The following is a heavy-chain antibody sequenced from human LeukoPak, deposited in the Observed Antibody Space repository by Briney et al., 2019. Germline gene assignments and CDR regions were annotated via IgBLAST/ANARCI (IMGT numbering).Heavy chain of an antibody. CDR2: ISSSGSTI. V-gene: IGHV3-48*03. Sequence: GGSLRLSCAASGFTFSSYEMNWVRQAPGKGLEWVSYISSSGSTIYYADSVKGRFTISRDNAKNSLYLQMNSLRAEDTAVYYCARKTDRPGEVGRDRFFDLWGRGTLVTVSS. D-gene: IGHD2-15*01. CDR3: ARKTDRPGEVGRDRFFDL. CDR1: GFTFSSYE. J-gene: IGHJ2*01.